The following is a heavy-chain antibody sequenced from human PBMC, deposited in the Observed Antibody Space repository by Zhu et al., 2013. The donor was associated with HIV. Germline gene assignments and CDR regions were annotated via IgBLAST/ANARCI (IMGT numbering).Heavy chain of an antibody. D-gene: IGHD2-2*01. CDR2: IIPIFGTA. CDR1: GGTFSSYA. CDR3: ARDKTPGDLVPAADPYGMDV. V-gene: IGHV1-69*01. J-gene: IGHJ6*02. Sequence: QVQLVQSGAEVKKPGSSVKVSCKASGGTFSSYAISWVRQAPGQGLEWMGGIIPIFGTANYAQKFQGRVTITADESTSTAYMELSSLRSEDTAVYYCARDKTPGDLVPAADPYGMDVWGQGTTVTVSS.